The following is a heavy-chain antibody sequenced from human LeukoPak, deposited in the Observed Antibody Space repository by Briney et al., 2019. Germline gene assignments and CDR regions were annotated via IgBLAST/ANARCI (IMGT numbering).Heavy chain of an antibody. CDR3: AKEETRAYGGD. CDR2: ISGSGTRT. V-gene: IGHV3-23*01. CDR1: GFTFSSYA. D-gene: IGHD4-23*01. J-gene: IGHJ4*02. Sequence: GGSLRLSCAASGFTFSSYAMSWVRQAPGKGLEWVSAISGSGTRTYYADSVKGRFTISRDNSKNTLYLQMNCLRAEDTAVYYCAKEETRAYGGDWGQGTLVTVSS.